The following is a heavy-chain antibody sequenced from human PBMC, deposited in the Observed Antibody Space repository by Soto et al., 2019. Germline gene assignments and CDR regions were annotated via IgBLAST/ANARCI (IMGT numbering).Heavy chain of an antibody. CDR2: IYYNGRT. D-gene: IGHD4-17*01. CDR1: GGSITSSSYY. CDR3: ATTTGTTWLDALDI. J-gene: IGHJ3*02. V-gene: IGHV4-39*01. Sequence: QLQLQESGPGLVQPSETRSLTCSVSGGSITSSSYYWGWIRQSPGKGLEWIGSIYYNGRTYYTPSLKSRFTISAVTSRNQFSLRLNSVTAADTAVYHCATTTGTTWLDALDIWGQGTVVTVSS.